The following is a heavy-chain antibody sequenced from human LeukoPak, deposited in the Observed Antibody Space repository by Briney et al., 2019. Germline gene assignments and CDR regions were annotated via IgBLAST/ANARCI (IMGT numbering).Heavy chain of an antibody. CDR2: IKQDGSEK. CDR1: GFTFSSYW. V-gene: IGHV3-7*01. Sequence: GGSLRLSCAASGFTFSSYWMSWVRQAPGKGLEWVANIKQDGSEKYYVDSVKGRFTISRDNAKNSLYLQMNSLRAEDTAVYYCARDIRVAVAGLPPYYYYGMDVWGQGTTVIVSS. CDR3: ARDIRVAVAGLPPYYYYGMDV. J-gene: IGHJ6*02. D-gene: IGHD6-19*01.